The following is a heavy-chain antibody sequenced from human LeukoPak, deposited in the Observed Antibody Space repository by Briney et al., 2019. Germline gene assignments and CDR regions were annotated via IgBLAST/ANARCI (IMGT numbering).Heavy chain of an antibody. J-gene: IGHJ4*02. V-gene: IGHV4-4*02. CDR2: IYHSGST. D-gene: IGHD6-19*01. CDR1: GGSISSSNW. Sequence: PSETLSLTCAVSGGSISSSNWWSWVRQPPGKGLEWIGGIYHSGSTNYNPSLKSRVTISVDKSKNQFSLKLSSVTAADTAVYYCAASSGWYDGYYFDYWGQGTLVTVSS. CDR3: AASSGWYDGYYFDY.